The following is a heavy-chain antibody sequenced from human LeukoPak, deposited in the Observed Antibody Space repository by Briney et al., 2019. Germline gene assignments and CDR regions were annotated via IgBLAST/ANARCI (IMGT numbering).Heavy chain of an antibody. CDR2: IYYSGST. V-gene: IGHV4-39*01. CDR3: ARHEGFIVVVVAATGNGWFDP. Sequence: SETLSLTCGVSGGSITSTNYWTWVRQPPGKGLEWIGSIYYSGSTYYNPSLKSRVTISVDTSKNQFSLKLSSVTAADTAVYYCARHEGFIVVVVAATGNGWFDPWGQGTLVTVSS. CDR1: GGSITSTNY. D-gene: IGHD2-15*01. J-gene: IGHJ5*02.